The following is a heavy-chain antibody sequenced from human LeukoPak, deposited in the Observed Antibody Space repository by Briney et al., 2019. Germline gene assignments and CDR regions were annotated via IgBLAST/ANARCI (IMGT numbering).Heavy chain of an antibody. CDR1: GFTFSSFS. J-gene: IGHJ3*02. CDR3: ARHRGRYAFDI. V-gene: IGHV3-48*04. Sequence: GGSLRFSCAASGFTFSSFSMNWVRQAPGKGLEWISFITSSGGTIYYADSVKGRFTISRDNAKNSLYLQMNSLRAEDTAVYYCARHRGRYAFDIWGQGTMVTVSS. D-gene: IGHD3-16*01. CDR2: ITSSGGTI.